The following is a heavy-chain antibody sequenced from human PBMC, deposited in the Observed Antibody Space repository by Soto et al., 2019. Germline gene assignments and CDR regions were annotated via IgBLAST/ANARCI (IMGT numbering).Heavy chain of an antibody. CDR3: APLGNFGVVTGY. CDR2: INNDGIGT. Sequence: GGSLRLSCAASGFTFSSYWMHWVRQSPGKGLVWVSGINNDGIGTNYADSVKGRFTISRDNAKKMLYLQMNSLRAEDTAVYYCAPLGNFGVVTGYWGQGTLVTVSS. V-gene: IGHV3-74*01. CDR1: GFTFSSYW. J-gene: IGHJ4*02. D-gene: IGHD3-3*01.